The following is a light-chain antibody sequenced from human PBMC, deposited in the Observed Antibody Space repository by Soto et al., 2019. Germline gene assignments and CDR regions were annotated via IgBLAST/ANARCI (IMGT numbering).Light chain of an antibody. J-gene: IGKJ5*01. CDR1: QSISSY. Sequence: DKKTSQCPSSLSASLGDRVTITCAASQSISSYLNWYQQKPGKAPKLLIYAASSLQSGVPSRFSGSGSGTDFTLTISSLQPEDFATYYCQQSYSTPITFGQGRVLEV. CDR2: AAS. CDR3: QQSYSTPIT. V-gene: IGKV1-39*01.